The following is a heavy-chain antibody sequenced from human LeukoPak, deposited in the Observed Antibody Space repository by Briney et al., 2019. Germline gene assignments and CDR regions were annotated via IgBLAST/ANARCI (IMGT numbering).Heavy chain of an antibody. Sequence: GRSLRLSCAASGFTFDEYGMHWVRQAPGKGLEWVSGISWNSGRIRYADSVKGRFTISRDNAKNSLYLQMNSLRAEDTALYYCAKAQVVTAIQPDAFDIWGQGTMVTVS. CDR2: ISWNSGRI. D-gene: IGHD2-21*02. V-gene: IGHV3-9*01. J-gene: IGHJ3*02. CDR1: GFTFDEYG. CDR3: AKAQVVTAIQPDAFDI.